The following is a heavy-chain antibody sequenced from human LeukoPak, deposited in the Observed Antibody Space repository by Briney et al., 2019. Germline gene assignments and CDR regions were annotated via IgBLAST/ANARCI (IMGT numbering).Heavy chain of an antibody. Sequence: GGSLRLSCAASGFTFSSYSMNWVRQAPGKGLEWVSYISSSSSTIYYADSVKGRFTISRDNAKNSLYLQMNSLRAEDTAVYYCARAGIRDIRFPPDYWGRGTLVTVSS. CDR2: ISSSSSTI. V-gene: IGHV3-48*01. CDR1: GFTFSSYS. J-gene: IGHJ4*02. CDR3: ARAGIRDIRFPPDY. D-gene: IGHD5-12*01.